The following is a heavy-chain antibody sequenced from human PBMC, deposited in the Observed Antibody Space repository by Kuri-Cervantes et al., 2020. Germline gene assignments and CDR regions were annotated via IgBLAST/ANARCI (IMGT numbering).Heavy chain of an antibody. D-gene: IGHD2-21*02. J-gene: IGHJ4*02. Sequence: GESLKISCAASGFTFSSYAMHWVRQAPGKGPEWVAVISYDGSNKYYADSVKGRFTISRDNSKNTLYLQMNSLRAEDTAVYYCAKEALAYCGGDCYSPLDYWGQGTLVTVSS. V-gene: IGHV3-30-3*01. CDR3: AKEALAYCGGDCYSPLDY. CDR2: ISYDGSNK. CDR1: GFTFSSYA.